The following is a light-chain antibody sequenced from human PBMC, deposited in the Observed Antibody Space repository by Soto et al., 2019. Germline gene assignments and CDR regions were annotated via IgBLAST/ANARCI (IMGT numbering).Light chain of an antibody. CDR2: GAS. CDR1: QSVTSRY. J-gene: IGKJ2*02. V-gene: IGKV3-20*01. CDR3: QQYGSSPPWT. Sequence: EIVLTQSPGTLSLSPGERATLSCRASQSVTSRYLAWYQQKPGQAPRLLIYGASSRATGIPDRFSGSGSGTGFSLSISRLEPEDFAVYYCQQYGSSPPWTFGQGTKLEIK.